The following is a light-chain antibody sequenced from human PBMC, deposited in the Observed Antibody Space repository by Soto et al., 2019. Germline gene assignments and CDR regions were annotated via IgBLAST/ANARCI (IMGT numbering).Light chain of an antibody. J-gene: IGLJ1*01. CDR3: CSYAGSPRYV. CDR1: SSDVGGYNY. V-gene: IGLV2-11*01. CDR2: DVS. Sequence: QSALTQPRSVSGSPGQSVTISCTGTSSDVGGYNYVSWYLQHPGKAPKVMIYDVSERPSGVPDRFSGSKSGNTASLTISGLQAEDEADYYCCSYAGSPRYVFGTGTKVTVL.